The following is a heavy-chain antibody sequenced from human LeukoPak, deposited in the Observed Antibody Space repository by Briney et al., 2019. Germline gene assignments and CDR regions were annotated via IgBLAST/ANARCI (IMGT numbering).Heavy chain of an antibody. CDR3: AKDILRYSSSWYYFDY. CDR2: ISWNSGSI. Sequence: PGRSLRLSCAASGFTFDDYAMHWVRQAPGKGLGWVSGISWNSGSIGYADSVKGRFTISRDNAKNSLYLQMNSLRAEDTALYYCAKDILRYSSSWYYFDYWGQGTLVTVSS. CDR1: GFTFDDYA. V-gene: IGHV3-9*01. J-gene: IGHJ4*02. D-gene: IGHD6-13*01.